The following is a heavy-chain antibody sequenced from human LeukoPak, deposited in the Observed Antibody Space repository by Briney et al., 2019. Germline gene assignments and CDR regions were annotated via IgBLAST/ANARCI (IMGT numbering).Heavy chain of an antibody. CDR3: AKDHPDDSDDSSYYSGSPDY. CDR2: LSPDGSTQ. CDR1: GFTFNNFA. Sequence: PGGSLRLSCAASGFTFNNFAMYWVRQAPGKGLEWVAVLSPDGSTQFYTDSVKGRFSISRDNSNNTLFLQMNSLRDEDTAMYYCAKDHPDDSDDSSYYSGSPDYWGQGTLITVSS. J-gene: IGHJ4*02. V-gene: IGHV3-30-3*01. D-gene: IGHD3-22*01.